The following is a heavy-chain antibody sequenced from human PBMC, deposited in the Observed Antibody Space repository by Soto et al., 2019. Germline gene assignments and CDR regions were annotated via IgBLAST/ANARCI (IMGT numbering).Heavy chain of an antibody. CDR1: GFTFSSYA. V-gene: IGHV3-30-3*01. D-gene: IGHD6-13*01. J-gene: IGHJ6*02. CDR3: AREVSAADYYGMDV. Sequence: QVQLVESGGGVVQPGRSLRLSCAASGFTFSSYAMHWVRQAPGKGLEWVAVISYDGSNKYYADSVKGRFTISRDNSKNTLYLQMNSLRAEDTAVYYCAREVSAADYYGMDVWGQGTAVTVSS. CDR2: ISYDGSNK.